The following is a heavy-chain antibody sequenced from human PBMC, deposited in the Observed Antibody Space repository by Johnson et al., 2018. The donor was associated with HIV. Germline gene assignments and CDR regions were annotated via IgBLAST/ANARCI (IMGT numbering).Heavy chain of an antibody. V-gene: IGHV3-30*02. CDR1: GFTFSSYG. J-gene: IGHJ3*02. CDR2: IRYDGSNK. D-gene: IGHD1-14*01. Sequence: QVHLVESGGGVVQPGGSLRLSCAASGFTFSSYGMHWVRQAPGKGLEWVAFIRYDGSNKYYADSVKGRFTISRDNSKNTLYLQMNSLRAEDTAVYYCARDQGGNHNAFDIWGQGTMVTVSS. CDR3: ARDQGGNHNAFDI.